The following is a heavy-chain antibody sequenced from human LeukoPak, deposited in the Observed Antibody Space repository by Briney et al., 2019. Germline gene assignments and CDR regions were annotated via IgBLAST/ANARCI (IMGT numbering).Heavy chain of an antibody. J-gene: IGHJ3*02. CDR3: ARDESVFDI. CDR1: DYTFTNYD. D-gene: IGHD5/OR15-5a*01. CDR2: ISGYNGKT. V-gene: IGHV1-18*01. Sequence: ALVKGSCKASDYTFTNYDISWVRQAPGQGLEWVGWISGYNGKTDYAQKFQGRVTMTTDTSTSTAYMELRSLRSDDTAMYYCARDESVFDIWGPGTMVTVSS.